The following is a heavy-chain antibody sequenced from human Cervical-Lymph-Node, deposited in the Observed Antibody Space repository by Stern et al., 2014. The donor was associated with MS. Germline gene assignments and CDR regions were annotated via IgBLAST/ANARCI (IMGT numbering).Heavy chain of an antibody. D-gene: IGHD6-13*01. CDR2: IYPGDSDS. CDR1: GYSFTSYW. CDR3: ARVIADAFDI. Sequence: VQLVQSGAEVKKSGESLKISCKGSGYSFTSYWLGWVRPRPGKGLEWMGIIYPGDSDSRYSPSFEGQISFSADKSIDAAYLQWSSLKASDTAMYYCARVIADAFDIWGQGTMVTVSS. V-gene: IGHV5-51*03. J-gene: IGHJ3*02.